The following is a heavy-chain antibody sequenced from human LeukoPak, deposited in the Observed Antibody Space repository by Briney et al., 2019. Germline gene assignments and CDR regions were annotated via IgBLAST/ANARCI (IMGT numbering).Heavy chain of an antibody. Sequence: SETLSLTCAVYGGSFSGYYWSWIRQPPGKGLEWIGEINHSGSTNYNPSLKSRVTISVDTSKNQFSLKLSSVTAADTAVYYCAREDPSYYGMDVWGQGTTVTVSS. V-gene: IGHV4-34*01. CDR3: AREDPSYYGMDV. CDR2: INHSGST. CDR1: GGSFSGYY. J-gene: IGHJ6*02.